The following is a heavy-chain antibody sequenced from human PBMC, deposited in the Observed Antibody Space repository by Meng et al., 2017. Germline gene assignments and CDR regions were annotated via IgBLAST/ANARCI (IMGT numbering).Heavy chain of an antibody. CDR1: GFTFSSYW. D-gene: IGHD2/OR15-2a*01. CDR2: IKQDGSEK. CDR3: ARDLAATTTFNWFDP. J-gene: IGHJ5*02. V-gene: IGHV3-7*01. Sequence: GGSLRLSCAASGFTFSSYWMSWVRQAPGKGLEWVANIKQDGSEKYYVDSVKGRFTISRDNAKNSLYLQMNSLRAEDTAVYYCARDLAATTTFNWFDPWSQGTLVTVSS.